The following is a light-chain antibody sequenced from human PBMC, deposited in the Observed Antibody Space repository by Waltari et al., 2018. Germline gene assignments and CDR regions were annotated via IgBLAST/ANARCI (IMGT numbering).Light chain of an antibody. V-gene: IGLV2-11*01. J-gene: IGLJ3*02. CDR3: CSYAGRYTWV. CDR1: SSDVGGLNI. Sequence: QSALTQPRSVSGSPGQSVTISCTGTSSDVGGLNIVSCFHQHQGKAPKLMIHDVSKRPSGVPDRFSGSKSGNTASLTISGLQADDETDYYCCSYAGRYTWVFGGGTKLTVL. CDR2: DVS.